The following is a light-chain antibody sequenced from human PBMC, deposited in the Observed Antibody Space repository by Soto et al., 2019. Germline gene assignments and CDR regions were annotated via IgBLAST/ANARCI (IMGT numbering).Light chain of an antibody. CDR1: SSDVGAYNY. J-gene: IGLJ1*01. CDR2: DVS. Sequence: QSALTQPASVSGSPGQSITISCTGTSSDVGAYNYVSRYQQHPGKAPKLMIYDVSNRPSGVSSRFSGSKSGNTASLTFSGLQAEDEADYYCSSYTTSSIYVFGTGTKVTVL. CDR3: SSYTTSSIYV. V-gene: IGLV2-14*01.